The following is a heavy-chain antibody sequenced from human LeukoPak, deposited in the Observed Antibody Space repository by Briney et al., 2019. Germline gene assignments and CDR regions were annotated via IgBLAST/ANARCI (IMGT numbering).Heavy chain of an antibody. CDR3: ANGGGFWFDP. CDR2: ISSSGSFI. Sequence: PGGSLRLSCAASGFIFSDYYMSWLRQAPGQGLEWVSYISSSGSFIYYADSVKGRFTISRDNSKNTLYLQMNSLRAEETAVYYCANGGGFWFDPWGQGTLVTVSP. D-gene: IGHD3-16*01. V-gene: IGHV3-11*01. CDR1: GFIFSDYY. J-gene: IGHJ5*02.